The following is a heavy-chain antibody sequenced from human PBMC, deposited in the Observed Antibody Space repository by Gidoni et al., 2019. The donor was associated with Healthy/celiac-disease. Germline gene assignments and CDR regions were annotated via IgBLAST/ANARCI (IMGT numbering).Heavy chain of an antibody. D-gene: IGHD6-19*01. Sequence: EVQLVESGGGLVKHGGSLRLSCAASVFTFSSYSMNWVRQAPGEGLEWVSSISSSSYIYYADSVKGRFTISRDNAKNSLYLQMNSLRAEDTAVYYCALLAVAHYYGMDVWGQGTTVTVSS. CDR2: ISSSSYI. V-gene: IGHV3-21*01. CDR1: VFTFSSYS. CDR3: ALLAVAHYYGMDV. J-gene: IGHJ6*02.